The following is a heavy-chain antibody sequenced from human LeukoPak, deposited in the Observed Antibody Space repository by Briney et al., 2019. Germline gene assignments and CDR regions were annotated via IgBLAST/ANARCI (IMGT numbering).Heavy chain of an antibody. CDR3: ARATPKSSSWYVNYYYYMDV. V-gene: IGHV3-48*04. J-gene: IGHJ6*03. CDR1: GFTFSSYS. Sequence: PGGSLRLSCAASGFTFSSYSMSWIRQAPGKGLEWVSYISSSGSTIYYADSVKGRFTISRDNAKNSLYLQMNSLRAEDTAVYYCARATPKSSSWYVNYYYYMDVWGKGTTVTVSS. D-gene: IGHD6-13*01. CDR2: ISSSGSTI.